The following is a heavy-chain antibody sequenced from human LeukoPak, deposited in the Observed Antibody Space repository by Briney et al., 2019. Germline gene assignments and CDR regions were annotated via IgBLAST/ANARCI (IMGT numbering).Heavy chain of an antibody. Sequence: ASVKVSCKAPGGTFSSYAISWVRQAPGQGLEWMGRIIPILGIANYAQKFQGRVTITADKSTSTAYMELSSLRSEDTAVYYCATQYGSGSYPWGQGTLVTVSS. CDR3: ATQYGSGSYP. J-gene: IGHJ5*02. V-gene: IGHV1-69*04. CDR1: GGTFSSYA. D-gene: IGHD3-10*01. CDR2: IIPILGIA.